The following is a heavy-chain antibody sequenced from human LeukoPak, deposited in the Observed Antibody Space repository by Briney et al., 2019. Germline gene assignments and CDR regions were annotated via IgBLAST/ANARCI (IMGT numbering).Heavy chain of an antibody. CDR1: GYSFTNYW. J-gene: IGHJ5*02. CDR3: ARHSSVLNSFDP. D-gene: IGHD3-22*01. CDR2: IYPGDSDT. Sequence: GESLKISCKGSGYSFTNYWIGWVCQMPGKGLDWMGIIYPGDSDTRYSPSFQGQVTISADKSISTAFLQWSSLKASDTAMYYCARHSSVLNSFDPWGQGTLVTVSS. V-gene: IGHV5-51*01.